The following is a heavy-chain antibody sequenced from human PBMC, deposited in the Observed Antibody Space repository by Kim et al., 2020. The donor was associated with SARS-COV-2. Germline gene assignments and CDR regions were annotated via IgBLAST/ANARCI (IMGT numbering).Heavy chain of an antibody. J-gene: IGHJ4*02. CDR2: INHSGST. Sequence: SETLSLTCAVYGGSFSGYYWSWIRQPPGKGLEWIGEINHSGSTNYNPSLKSRVTISVDTSKNQFSLKLSSVTAADTAVYYCARGHYYGSGRRNSLFVYWGQGTLVTVSS. CDR1: GGSFSGYY. CDR3: ARGHYYGSGRRNSLFVY. V-gene: IGHV4-34*01. D-gene: IGHD3-10*01.